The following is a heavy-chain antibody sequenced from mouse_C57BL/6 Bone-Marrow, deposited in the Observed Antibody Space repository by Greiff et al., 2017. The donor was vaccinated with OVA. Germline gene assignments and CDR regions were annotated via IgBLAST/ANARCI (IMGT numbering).Heavy chain of an antibody. D-gene: IGHD1-1*01. CDR1: GFSLPSYG. Sequence: VQLVESGPGLVQPSQSLSITCPVSGFSLPSYGVPWVRQSPGKGLDWLGVIWRGGSTDYNAAFMSRLSTTKDNSKNQVFFKMNRLQADDTAIYYCAKNYYGGSSYYFDYWGQGTTLTVSS. J-gene: IGHJ2*01. V-gene: IGHV2-5*01. CDR3: AKNYYGGSSYYFDY. CDR2: IWRGGST.